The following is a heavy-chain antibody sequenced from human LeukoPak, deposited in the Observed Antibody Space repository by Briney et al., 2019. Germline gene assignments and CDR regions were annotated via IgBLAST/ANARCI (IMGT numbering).Heavy chain of an antibody. Sequence: GGSLRLSCAASGFTFSSYSMNWVRQAPGRGLEWLSYISSGSRTIFYADSVKGRFTISRDSAKNSLYLLMNSLRADDTAVYYCARESITGDRDFDYWGQGTLITVSS. J-gene: IGHJ4*02. CDR1: GFTFSSYS. V-gene: IGHV3-48*01. D-gene: IGHD7-27*01. CDR3: ARESITGDRDFDY. CDR2: ISSGSRTI.